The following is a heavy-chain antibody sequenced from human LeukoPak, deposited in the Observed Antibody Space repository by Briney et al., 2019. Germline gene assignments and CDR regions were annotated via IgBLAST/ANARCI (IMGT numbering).Heavy chain of an antibody. D-gene: IGHD3-22*01. CDR1: GFTFSSYA. V-gene: IGHV3-30-3*01. Sequence: PGGSLRLSCAASGFTFSSYAMHWVRQAPGKGLEWVAVISYDGSNKYCADSVKGRFTISRDNSKNTLYLQMNSLRAEDTAVYYCARDSHYSSGYYFDFDYWGQGTLVTVSS. CDR2: ISYDGSNK. J-gene: IGHJ4*02. CDR3: ARDSHYSSGYYFDFDY.